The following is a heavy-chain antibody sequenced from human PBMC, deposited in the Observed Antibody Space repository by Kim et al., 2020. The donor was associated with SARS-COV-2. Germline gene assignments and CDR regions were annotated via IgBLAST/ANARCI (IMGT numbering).Heavy chain of an antibody. CDR1: GGSISSTSYY. D-gene: IGHD6-19*01. J-gene: IGHJ4*02. Sequence: SETLSLTCSVSGGSISSTSYYWGWIRQPPGKGLEWIGSVYYSGSTYYNPSLRSRVTISVDTSNIQFSLRLSSVTAADTAVYYCARCMTHTVSQFEGSWNHHIAVTGTMDYWGQGTLVTVSS. CDR3: ARCMTHTVSQFEGSWNHHIAVTGTMDY. V-gene: IGHV4-39*01. CDR2: VYYSGST.